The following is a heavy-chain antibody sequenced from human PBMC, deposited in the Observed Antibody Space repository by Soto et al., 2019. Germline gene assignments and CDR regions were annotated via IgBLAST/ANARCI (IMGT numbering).Heavy chain of an antibody. CDR3: ARTQIPRDFWTGYLPPFYYYYGMDV. V-gene: IGHV3-33*08. Sequence: PGGSLRLSCAASGFTFSSYGMHWVRQAPGKGLEWVAVIWYDGSNKYYADSVKGRFTISRDNSKNTLYLQMNSLRAEDTAVYYCARTQIPRDFWTGYLPPFYYYYGMDVWGQGTTVTVSS. D-gene: IGHD3-3*01. J-gene: IGHJ6*02. CDR1: GFTFSSYG. CDR2: IWYDGSNK.